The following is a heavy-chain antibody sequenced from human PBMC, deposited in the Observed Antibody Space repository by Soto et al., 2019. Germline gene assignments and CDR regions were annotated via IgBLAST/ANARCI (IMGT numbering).Heavy chain of an antibody. J-gene: IGHJ4*02. V-gene: IGHV3-23*01. D-gene: IGHD3-10*01. CDR2: FRTGGDDGTT. Sequence: GGSXRLSCAASGFPFSSYSMSWVRQAPGKGLEWVSGFRTGGDDGTTYYADSVKGRFTISRDNSKNTLFLQMNSLRAEDTAIYYCAKKVNSGPGSPYLDYWGQGTLVTVSS. CDR1: GFPFSSYS. CDR3: AKKVNSGPGSPYLDY.